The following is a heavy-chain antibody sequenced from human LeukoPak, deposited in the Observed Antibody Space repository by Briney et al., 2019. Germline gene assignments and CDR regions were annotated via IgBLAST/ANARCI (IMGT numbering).Heavy chain of an antibody. V-gene: IGHV3-30*03. CDR3: ARESPDEYCRSIRCFDYYGLDV. J-gene: IGHJ6*02. CDR1: RFTLSSYW. CDR2: ISYDGSSE. D-gene: IGHD2/OR15-2a*01. Sequence: GGSLRLSCAASRFTLSSYWMHWVRQAPGKGLEWVAVISYDGSSEYYIDSVQGRFTISRDNSKNMVNLQMNRLRTEDTAVYYCARESPDEYCRSIRCFDYYGLDVWGQGTTVTVSS.